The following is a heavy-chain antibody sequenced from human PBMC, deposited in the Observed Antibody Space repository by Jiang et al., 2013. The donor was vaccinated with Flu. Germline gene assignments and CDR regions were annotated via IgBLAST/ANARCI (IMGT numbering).Heavy chain of an antibody. Sequence: SSISSSRVYIYYADSVKGRFTISRDNAKNSLYLQMNSLRAEDTAVYYCATYCSSTSCYNDYWGQGTLVTVSS. D-gene: IGHD2-2*02. J-gene: IGHJ4*02. CDR2: ISSSRVYI. V-gene: IGHV3-21*01. CDR3: ATYCSSTSCYNDY.